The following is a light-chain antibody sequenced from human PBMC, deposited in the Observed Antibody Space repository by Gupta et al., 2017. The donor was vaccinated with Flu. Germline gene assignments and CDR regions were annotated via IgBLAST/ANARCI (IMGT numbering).Light chain of an antibody. V-gene: IGKV4-1*01. CDR2: WSS. CDR1: QSVLHRTKNKHY. J-gene: IGKJ1*01. Sequence: DIVMTQSPDYLAVSLGERATISCKASQSVLHRTKNKHYLGWYQQKPGQPPKLLIYWSSGRQSGVPDRFSGSGSGTDFTLTISILHAEDVAVYCCQQDETIPWTFGPGTRVEMK. CDR3: QQDETIPWT.